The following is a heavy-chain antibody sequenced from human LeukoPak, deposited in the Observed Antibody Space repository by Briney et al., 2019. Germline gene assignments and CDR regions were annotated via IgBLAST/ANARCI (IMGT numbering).Heavy chain of an antibody. CDR1: GFTFSNYY. Sequence: GGSLRLSCAASGFTFSNYYMRWVRQAPGKGLEWVANIKQGGREKNYVDSVKGRFSISRDNAKNSLYLQMNSLRAEDTAVYYCAREGFAAASDIWGQGTMVTVSS. CDR2: IKQGGREK. J-gene: IGHJ3*02. D-gene: IGHD2-15*01. V-gene: IGHV3-7*01. CDR3: AREGFAAASDI.